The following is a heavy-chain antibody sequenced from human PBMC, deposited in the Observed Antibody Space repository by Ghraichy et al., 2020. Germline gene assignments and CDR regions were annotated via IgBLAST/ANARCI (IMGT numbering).Heavy chain of an antibody. J-gene: IGHJ4*02. CDR2: IKSDGTGA. CDR1: GFTW. Sequence: GGSLRLSCVASGFTWIHWVRQAPGKGLVWVARIKSDGTGASYADSVKGRFIISRDNTKNAFYLQLNSLRAEDTAVYHCTRNPSGIYGNFDYWGQGTLVTVSS. V-gene: IGHV3-74*01. D-gene: IGHD3-3*01. CDR3: TRNPSGIYGNFDY.